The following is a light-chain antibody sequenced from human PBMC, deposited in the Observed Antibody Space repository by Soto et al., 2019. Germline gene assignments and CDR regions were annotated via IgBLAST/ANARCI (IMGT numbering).Light chain of an antibody. Sequence: DIVMTQTPDSLAVSLGERATINCKSSQSVLYNSNNDSYLTWYQQKPGQSPKVLIYWTSTRESGVPDRFSGNRSGTDITLTISSLQAEDVAVYYCQQYYSIPWTFGQGTKVEIK. CDR2: WTS. CDR1: QSVLYNSNNDSY. J-gene: IGKJ1*01. CDR3: QQYYSIPWT. V-gene: IGKV4-1*01.